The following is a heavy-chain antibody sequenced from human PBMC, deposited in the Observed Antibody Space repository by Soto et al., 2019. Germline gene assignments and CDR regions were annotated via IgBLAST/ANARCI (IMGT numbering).Heavy chain of an antibody. CDR3: ARDLGYCTNGVCYSLGY. V-gene: IGHV3-33*01. CDR2: IWYDGSNK. D-gene: IGHD2-8*01. Sequence: GGSLRLSCAASGFTFSSYGMHWVRQAPGKGLEWVAVIWYDGSNKYYADSVKGRFTISRDNSKNTLYLQMNSLRAEDTAVYYCARDLGYCTNGVCYSLGYWGQGTLVTVSS. CDR1: GFTFSSYG. J-gene: IGHJ4*02.